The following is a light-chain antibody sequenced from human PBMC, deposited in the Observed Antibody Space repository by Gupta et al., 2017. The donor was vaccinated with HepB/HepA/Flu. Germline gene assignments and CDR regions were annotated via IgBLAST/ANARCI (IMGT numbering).Light chain of an antibody. CDR2: DTD. CDR3: SLYLSGVLM. Sequence: QAVVTQEPSLTVSPGGTVTLNCGFTTGTVTSGHFPYWFRQRPGQAPSTLLHDTDNKLSWTPARFSGSLLVGNAALPISGAQPEDESEYYCSLYLSGVLMFGGGTKLTVL. CDR1: TGTVTSGHF. V-gene: IGLV7-46*01. J-gene: IGLJ3*02.